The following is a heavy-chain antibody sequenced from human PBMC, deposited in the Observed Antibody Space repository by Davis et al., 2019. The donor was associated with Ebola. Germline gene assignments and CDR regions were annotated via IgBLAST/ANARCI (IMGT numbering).Heavy chain of an antibody. V-gene: IGHV4-59*01. J-gene: IGHJ5*02. D-gene: IGHD3-3*01. CDR2: IYYSGST. Sequence: MPSETLSLTCTVSGGSISSYYWSWIRQPPAKGLEWIGYIYYSGSTNYNPSLKSRVTISVDTSKNQFSLKLSSVTAADTAVYYCARAVKRITIFGVVIIGWFDPWGQGTLVTVSS. CDR1: GGSISSYY. CDR3: ARAVKRITIFGVVIIGWFDP.